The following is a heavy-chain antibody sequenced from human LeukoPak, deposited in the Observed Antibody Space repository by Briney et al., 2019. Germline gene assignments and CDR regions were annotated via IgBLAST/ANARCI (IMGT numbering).Heavy chain of an antibody. CDR2: IYYSGST. Sequence: SETLSLTCTVSGGSISSYYWSWIRQPPGKGLEWIGYIYYSGSTYYNPSLKSRLTISVDTSRNQFSLKLSSVTAADTAVYYCARGRRSITIFGVVSASFDYWGQGTLVTVSS. CDR1: GGSISSYY. V-gene: IGHV4-59*08. CDR3: ARGRRSITIFGVVSASFDY. J-gene: IGHJ4*02. D-gene: IGHD3-3*01.